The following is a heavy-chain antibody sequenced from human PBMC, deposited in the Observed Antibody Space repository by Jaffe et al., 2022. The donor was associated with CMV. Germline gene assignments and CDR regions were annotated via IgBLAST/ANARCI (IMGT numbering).Heavy chain of an antibody. Sequence: QLQLQESGPGLVKPSETLSLTCTVSGGSISSSSYYWGWIRQPPGKGLEWIGSIYYSGSTYYNPSLKSRVTISVDTSKNQFSLKLSSVTAADTAVYYCASQAPYYDFWSGLGWFDPWGQGTLVTVSS. J-gene: IGHJ5*02. V-gene: IGHV4-39*01. D-gene: IGHD3-3*01. CDR1: GGSISSSSYY. CDR2: IYYSGST. CDR3: ASQAPYYDFWSGLGWFDP.